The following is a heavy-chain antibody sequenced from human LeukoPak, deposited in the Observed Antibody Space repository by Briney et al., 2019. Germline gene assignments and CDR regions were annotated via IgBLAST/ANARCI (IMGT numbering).Heavy chain of an antibody. V-gene: IGHV3-43*02. Sequence: GGSLRLSCAASGFSFDDSAMHWVRQAPGKGLEWVSLISGDGGSTFYAGSVKGRFTISRDNRENSLYLQMNSLRSEDTALYFCAKGPGRRYGMDVWGQGTTVTVSS. CDR3: AKGPGRRYGMDV. CDR1: GFSFDDSA. J-gene: IGHJ6*02. CDR2: ISGDGGST.